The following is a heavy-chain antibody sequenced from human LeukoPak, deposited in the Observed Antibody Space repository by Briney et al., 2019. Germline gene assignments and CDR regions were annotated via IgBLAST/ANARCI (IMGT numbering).Heavy chain of an antibody. CDR3: ARVGTHVVVVAASSFDY. D-gene: IGHD2-15*01. V-gene: IGHV3-21*01. CDR2: ISSSSSYI. Sequence: GGSLRLSCAASGFTFSSYSMNWVRQAPGKGLEWVSTISSSSSYIYYADSVKGRFTISRDNAKNSLYLQMNSLRAEDTAVYYCARVGTHVVVVAASSFDYWGQGTLVTVSS. J-gene: IGHJ4*02. CDR1: GFTFSSYS.